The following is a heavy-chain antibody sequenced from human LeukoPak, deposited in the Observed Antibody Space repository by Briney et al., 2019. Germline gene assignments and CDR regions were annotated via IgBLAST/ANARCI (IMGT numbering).Heavy chain of an antibody. CDR1: GFTFSTYT. J-gene: IGHJ4*02. CDR2: LSSGNEYI. CDR3: AREERELFDY. D-gene: IGHD1-26*01. Sequence: GGSLRLSCAASGFTFSTYTMNWVRQAPGKGLEWVSSLSSGNEYIYYADSVKGRFTISRDDAKNSLYLQMNSLRAEDTAVYYCAREERELFDYWGQGTLVTVSS. V-gene: IGHV3-21*01.